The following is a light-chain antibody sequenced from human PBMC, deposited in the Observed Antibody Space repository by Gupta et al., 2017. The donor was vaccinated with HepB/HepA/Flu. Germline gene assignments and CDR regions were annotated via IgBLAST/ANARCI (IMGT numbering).Light chain of an antibody. Sequence: DIQMTQSPSTLSASVGDRVTITCRASQSINSWLAWLQQKPGKAPKLLIYKASSLESGVPSRFSGSGSATEFTLTISSLQPDDFATYYCLDDSGNSRTFGQGTKVEIK. J-gene: IGKJ1*01. CDR1: QSINSW. V-gene: IGKV1-5*03. CDR3: LDDSGNSRT. CDR2: KAS.